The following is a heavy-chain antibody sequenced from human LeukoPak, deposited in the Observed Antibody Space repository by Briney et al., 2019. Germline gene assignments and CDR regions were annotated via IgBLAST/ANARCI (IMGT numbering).Heavy chain of an antibody. CDR3: ARDKVVVPAAPYYYYGMDV. V-gene: IGHV4-59*01. D-gene: IGHD2-2*01. CDR2: IYYSGST. Sequence: SETLSLTCTVSGGSISSYYWSWIRQPPGKGLEWIGYIYYSGSTNYNPSLKSRVTISVDTSKNQFSLKLSSVTAADTAVYYCARDKVVVPAAPYYYYGMDVWGQGTTVTVSS. CDR1: GGSISSYY. J-gene: IGHJ6*02.